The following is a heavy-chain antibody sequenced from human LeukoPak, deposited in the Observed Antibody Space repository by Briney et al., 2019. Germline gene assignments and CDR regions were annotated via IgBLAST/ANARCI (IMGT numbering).Heavy chain of an antibody. CDR1: GYIFTYYY. D-gene: IGHD3-10*01. CDR3: VRDVTGSPTDSDH. J-gene: IGHJ4*02. Sequence: ASVKVSCKTSGYIFTYYYIHWVRQAPGQGLEWMGWINPDSSGTKYAQKFQGRVTMTRDTSITTAYMELSRLTSDDTAMYYCVRDVTGSPTDSDHWGQGTLVTVSS. V-gene: IGHV1-2*02. CDR2: INPDSSGT.